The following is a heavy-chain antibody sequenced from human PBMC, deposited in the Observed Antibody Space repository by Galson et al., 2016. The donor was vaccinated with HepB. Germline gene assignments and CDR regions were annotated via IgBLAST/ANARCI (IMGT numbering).Heavy chain of an antibody. D-gene: IGHD3-22*01. Sequence: SLRLSCAASGFTFSDNMMNWVRQAPGKGLEWVAGININGGSRVYAGAVKGRFTISRDNSKNTLSLQMNSLRVEDTALYYCAKSSGPSYHHYYMDVWGKGTTVTVPS. CDR2: ININGGSR. J-gene: IGHJ6*03. CDR1: GFTFSDNM. V-gene: IGHV3-23*01. CDR3: AKSSGPSYHHYYMDV.